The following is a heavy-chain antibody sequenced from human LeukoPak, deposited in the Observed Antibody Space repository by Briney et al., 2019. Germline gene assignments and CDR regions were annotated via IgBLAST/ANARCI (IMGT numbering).Heavy chain of an antibody. Sequence: GGSLRLSCAASGFTFSSYWMHWVRQAPRKGLVWVSRINSDGSSTSYADSVKGRFTISRDNAKNTLYLQMNSLRAEDTAVYYCAREYYDFWSGYYDLDYWGRGTLVTVSS. J-gene: IGHJ4*02. CDR3: AREYYDFWSGYYDLDY. CDR2: INSDGSST. D-gene: IGHD3-3*01. V-gene: IGHV3-74*01. CDR1: GFTFSSYW.